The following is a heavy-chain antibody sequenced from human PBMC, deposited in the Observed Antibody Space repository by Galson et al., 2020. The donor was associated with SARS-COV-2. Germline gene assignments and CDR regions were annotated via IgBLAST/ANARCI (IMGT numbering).Heavy chain of an antibody. D-gene: IGHD1-20*01. CDR1: GFTFSSYW. CDR2: INTDGSGT. CDR3: ARRPNWNRADDAFDV. V-gene: IGHV3-74*01. Sequence: GGSLRLSCAASGFTFSSYWLHWVRQAPGKGLVWVSRINTDGSGTNYADSVKGRFTISRDNAQNTLYLQMHNLRADDTAVYYCARRPNWNRADDAFDVWGQGTMVTVSS. J-gene: IGHJ3*01.